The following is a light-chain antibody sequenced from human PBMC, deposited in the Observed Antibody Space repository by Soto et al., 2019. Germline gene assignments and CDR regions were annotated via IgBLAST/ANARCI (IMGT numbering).Light chain of an antibody. CDR1: HGISNY. J-gene: IGKJ5*01. V-gene: IGKV1-27*01. CDR3: QKYNSAPS. CDR2: AAS. Sequence: DIQMTQSPSSVSASVGDRVTITCRASHGISNYLAWYQQKPGKVPKLLIYAASTLQSGVPSRFSGSGSGTDFTLTISSLQPEDVATYYCQKYNSAPSFGQGTRLEIK.